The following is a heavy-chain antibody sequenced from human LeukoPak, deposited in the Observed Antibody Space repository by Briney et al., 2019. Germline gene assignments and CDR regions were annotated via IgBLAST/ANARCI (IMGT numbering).Heavy chain of an antibody. CDR3: ARSDSSLYYFDY. J-gene: IGHJ4*02. V-gene: IGHV4-59*01. CDR1: GGSISSYH. CDR2: IYYSGST. Sequence: SETLSLTCTVSGGSISSYHWSWIRQPPGKGLEWIGYIYYSGSTNYNPSLKSRVTISVDTSKNQFSLKLSSVTAADTAVYYCARSDSSLYYFDYWGQGTLVTVSS. D-gene: IGHD6-13*01.